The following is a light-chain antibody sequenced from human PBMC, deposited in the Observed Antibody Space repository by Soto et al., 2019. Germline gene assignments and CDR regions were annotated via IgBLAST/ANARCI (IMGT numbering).Light chain of an antibody. CDR2: GAS. CDR3: EQYNNWPHA. CDR1: QSVSSN. Sequence: EIVMTQSPATLSVSPGERATLSCRASQSVSSNLAWYQQKTGQAPRLLIYGASTRATAIPARFSGSGSGTEFTLTISSLQSEDFAVYYCEQYNNWPHAFGGGTKVEIK. J-gene: IGKJ4*01. V-gene: IGKV3-15*01.